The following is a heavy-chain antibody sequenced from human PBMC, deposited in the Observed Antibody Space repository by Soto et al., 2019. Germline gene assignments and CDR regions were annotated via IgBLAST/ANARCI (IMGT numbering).Heavy chain of an antibody. J-gene: IGHJ3*02. V-gene: IGHV4-39*07. CDR2: IYYSGST. D-gene: IGHD3-22*01. CDR3: ARDKDYYDSSGPEDDAFDI. Sequence: SETLSLTCTVSGGSTSSSSYYWGWIRQPPGKGLEWIGSIYYSGSTYYNPSLKSRVTISVDTSKNQFSLKLSSVTAADTAVYYFARDKDYYDSSGPEDDAFDIWGQGTMVTVSS. CDR1: GGSTSSSSYY.